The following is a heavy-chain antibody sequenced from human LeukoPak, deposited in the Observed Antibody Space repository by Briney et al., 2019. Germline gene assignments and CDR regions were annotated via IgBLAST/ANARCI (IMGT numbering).Heavy chain of an antibody. CDR3: ARGIAVAEPSFDY. CDR1: GGSISSGGYY. Sequence: PSETLSLTCTVSGGSISSGGYYWSWIRQPPGKGLEWIGYIYHSGSTYYNPSLKSRVTISVDRSKNQFSLKLSSVTAADTAVYYCARGIAVAEPSFDYWGQGTLVTISS. CDR2: IYHSGST. J-gene: IGHJ4*02. V-gene: IGHV4-30-2*01. D-gene: IGHD6-19*01.